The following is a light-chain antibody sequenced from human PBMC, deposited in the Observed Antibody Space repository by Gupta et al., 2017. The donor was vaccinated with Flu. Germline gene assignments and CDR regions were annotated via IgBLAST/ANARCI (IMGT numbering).Light chain of an antibody. CDR2: ETR. CDR1: SSKIWNNH. CDR3: GAWDSSLTQGL. V-gene: IGLV1-51*02. Sequence: KGAISCSGISSKIWNNHVSWYQQLPGTAPKLLIYETRVRPSGVPDRFSGSKSGTSATLDITGLQAGDEADYYCGAWDSSLTQGLFGGGTKMTV. J-gene: IGLJ3*02.